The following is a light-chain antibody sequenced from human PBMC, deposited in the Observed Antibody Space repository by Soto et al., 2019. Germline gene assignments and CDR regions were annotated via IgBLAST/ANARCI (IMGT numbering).Light chain of an antibody. Sequence: QSALTQPPSVSGSPGQSVTISCTGTSSDVGSYNRVSWYQQPPGTAPKLVIYEVSNRPSGVPDRFSGSKSGNTASLTISGLQVEDDADYYSSSYTSSSTSVVFGGGTKLTVL. CDR1: SSDVGSYNR. J-gene: IGLJ2*01. CDR3: SSYTSSSTSVV. CDR2: EVS. V-gene: IGLV2-18*02.